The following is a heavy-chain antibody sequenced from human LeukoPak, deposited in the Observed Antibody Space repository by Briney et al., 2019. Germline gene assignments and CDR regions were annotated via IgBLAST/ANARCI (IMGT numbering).Heavy chain of an antibody. J-gene: IGHJ6*03. CDR2: MNPNSGNT. CDR3: ARGHRVRQLAPSMDV. D-gene: IGHD6-6*01. V-gene: IGHV1-8*01. Sequence: ASVKVSCKASGYTFTSYDINWVRQATGQGLEWMGWMNPNSGNTGYAQKFQGRVTMTRNTSISTAYMELSSLRSEDTAVYYCARGHRVRQLAPSMDVWGKGTTVTVSS. CDR1: GYTFTSYD.